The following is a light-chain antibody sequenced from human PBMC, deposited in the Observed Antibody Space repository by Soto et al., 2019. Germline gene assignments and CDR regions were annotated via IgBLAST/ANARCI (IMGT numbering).Light chain of an antibody. CDR1: QTVRNNY. CDR3: QQRSNWLWT. Sequence: EIVLTQSPATLSVSPGERATLSCRASQTVRNNYLAWYQQKPGQAPRLLIYDASNRATGIPARFSGSGSGTDFTLTISSLEPEDFAVYYCQQRSNWLWTFGQGTKVDIK. J-gene: IGKJ1*01. CDR2: DAS. V-gene: IGKV3-11*01.